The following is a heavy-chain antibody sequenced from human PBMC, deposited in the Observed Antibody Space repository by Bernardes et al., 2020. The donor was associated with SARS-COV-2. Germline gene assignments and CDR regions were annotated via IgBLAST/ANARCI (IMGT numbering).Heavy chain of an antibody. V-gene: IGHV5-51*01. J-gene: IGHJ4*02. D-gene: IGHD2-21*02. CDR3: ARHYGGDSDY. CDR1: DYSFISYW. Sequence: SIQISSKASDYSFISYWNGWLRQLPGKGLEWMGGIYPRDSDTRYNPSFQGQVTISADKSISTAYLQWSSLKASDTAMYYCARHYGGDSDYWGQGTLVTVSS. CDR2: IYPRDSDT.